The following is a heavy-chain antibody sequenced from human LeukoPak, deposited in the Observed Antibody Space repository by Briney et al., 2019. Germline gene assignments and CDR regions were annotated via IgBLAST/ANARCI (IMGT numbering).Heavy chain of an antibody. CDR1: GSMYNYY. CDR2: IHYNGIT. CDR3: ARHISSGGTYAHFDY. D-gene: IGHD1-26*01. J-gene: IGHJ4*02. Sequence: SETLSLTCTVSGSMYNYYWSWIRQPPGKGLEWIGYIHYNGITNYSPSLKGRVTMSLDTSKNQVSLKLNSVSAADTAVYYCARHISSGGTYAHFDYWGQGTLVTVSS. V-gene: IGHV4-59*08.